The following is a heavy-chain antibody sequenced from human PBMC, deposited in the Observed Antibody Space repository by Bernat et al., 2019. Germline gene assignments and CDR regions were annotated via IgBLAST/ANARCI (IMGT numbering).Heavy chain of an antibody. CDR1: GFTFSSYA. J-gene: IGHJ4*02. CDR3: ARARTVTNFYFGY. CDR2: IWYDGSNT. D-gene: IGHD4-11*01. V-gene: IGHV3-30*07. Sequence: QVQLVESGGGVVQPGRSLRLSCAASGFTFSSYAMHWVRQAPGKGLEWVAVIWYDGSNTYYADSVKGRFTISRDNSTNTLYLQMNRLRAEDTAVYYCARARTVTNFYFGYWGQGTLVTVSS.